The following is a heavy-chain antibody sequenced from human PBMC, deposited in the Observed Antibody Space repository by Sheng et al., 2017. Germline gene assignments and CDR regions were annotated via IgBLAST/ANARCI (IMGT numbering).Heavy chain of an antibody. V-gene: IGHV4-38-2*02. CDR2: IYHSGST. D-gene: IGHD5-12*01. Sequence: QVQLQESGPGLVKPSETLSLTCTVSGYSISSGYYWGWIRQPPGKGLEWIGSIYHSGSTYYNPSLKSRVTISVDTSKNQFSLKLSSVTAADTAVYYCARDKDGYNALDYWGQGTLVIVSS. J-gene: IGHJ4*02. CDR1: GYSISSGYY. CDR3: ARDKDGYNALDY.